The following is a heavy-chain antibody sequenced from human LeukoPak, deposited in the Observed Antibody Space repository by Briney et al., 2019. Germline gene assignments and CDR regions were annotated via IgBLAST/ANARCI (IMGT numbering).Heavy chain of an antibody. D-gene: IGHD2-15*01. Sequence: GGSLRLSCAASGFTFSSYGMHWVRQAPGKGLEWVAFIRYDGSNKYYADSVEGRFTISRDNSRNTLYLQMNSLRVEDTALYYCAKASLGRYCSGGSCYKGGFGYWGQGTLVTVSS. CDR1: GFTFSSYG. V-gene: IGHV3-30*02. CDR2: IRYDGSNK. J-gene: IGHJ4*02. CDR3: AKASLGRYCSGGSCYKGGFGY.